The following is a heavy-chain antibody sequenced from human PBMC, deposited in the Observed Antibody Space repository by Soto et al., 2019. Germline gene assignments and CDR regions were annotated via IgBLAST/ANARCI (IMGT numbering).Heavy chain of an antibody. V-gene: IGHV3-9*01. CDR3: AKAKVWFVEFLNYFDY. D-gene: IGHD3-10*01. CDR1: GFTFDDYA. J-gene: IGHJ4*02. CDR2: ISWNSGSI. Sequence: EVQLVESGGGLVQPGRSLRLSCAASGFTFDDYAMHWVRQAPGKGLEWVSGISWNSGSIGYADSVKGRFTISRDNAKNSLYLQMNSLRAEDTALYYCAKAKVWFVEFLNYFDYWGQGTLVTVSS.